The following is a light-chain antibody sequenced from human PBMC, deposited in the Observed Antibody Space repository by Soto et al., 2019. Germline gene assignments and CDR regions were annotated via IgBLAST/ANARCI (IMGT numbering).Light chain of an antibody. CDR1: QSVRSS. CDR2: GAS. V-gene: IGKV3-15*01. Sequence: VLTQSPATVSVSPGERATLSCRASQSVRSSLAWYQQKPGQAPRLLFYGASTRATGLPARFSATGSGTEFTLTISSLQSDDFALYYCQQYNDWPYTFGQGTKLGSN. CDR3: QQYNDWPYT. J-gene: IGKJ2*01.